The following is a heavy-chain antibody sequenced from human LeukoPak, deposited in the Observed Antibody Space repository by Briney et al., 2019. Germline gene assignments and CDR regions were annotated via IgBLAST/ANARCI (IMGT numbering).Heavy chain of an antibody. J-gene: IGHJ6*03. V-gene: IGHV4-4*07. Sequence: PSETLSLTCTVSGTSINNYYWSWIRQPAGKGLEWIGRMSTSGTTNYNPSLKSRVTISVDTSNNQFSLKLSSVTAADTAVYYCSRDRPTTYYYYHMDVWGKGTTVTVSS. CDR1: GTSINNYY. CDR2: MSTSGTT. D-gene: IGHD5-12*01. CDR3: SRDRPTTYYYYHMDV.